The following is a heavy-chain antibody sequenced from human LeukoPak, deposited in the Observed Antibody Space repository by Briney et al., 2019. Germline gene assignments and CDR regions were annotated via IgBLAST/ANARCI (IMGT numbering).Heavy chain of an antibody. V-gene: IGHV3-66*01. Sequence: PGGSLRLSCAASGFPFSSHAMSWVRQPPGKGLEWVAAISNGKTYYADSVKGRFTISRDNSKNTLYLQMNSLRAEDTAVYYCARERWLHYYFDYWGQGTLVTVSS. CDR1: GFPFSSHA. D-gene: IGHD5-24*01. CDR3: ARERWLHYYFDY. J-gene: IGHJ4*02. CDR2: ISNGKT.